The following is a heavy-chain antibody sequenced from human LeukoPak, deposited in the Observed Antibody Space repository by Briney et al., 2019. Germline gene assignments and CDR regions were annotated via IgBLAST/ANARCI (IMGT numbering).Heavy chain of an antibody. V-gene: IGHV4-59*08. CDR1: GDSFSDYY. J-gene: IGHJ4*02. CDR3: ARHASYSGSYSYFDY. CDR2: IYYSGST. Sequence: SETLSLTCAVYGDSFSDYYWSWIRQPPGKGLEWIGYIYYSGSTNYNPSLKSRVTISVDTSKNQFSLKLSSVTAADTAVYYCARHASYSGSYSYFDYWGQGTLVTVSS. D-gene: IGHD3-10*01.